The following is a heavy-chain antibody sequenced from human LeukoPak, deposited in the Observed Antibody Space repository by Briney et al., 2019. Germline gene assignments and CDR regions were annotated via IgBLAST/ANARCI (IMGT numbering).Heavy chain of an antibody. CDR1: GDSISSYF. V-gene: IGHV4-4*07. CDR2: IYTSGTS. CDR3: ARGIAKQDFDY. J-gene: IGHJ4*02. Sequence: ASETLSLTCTVSGDSISSYFWTWIRQPAGKGLEWIGRIYTSGTSNYNPSLKSRVTMSIDTPKNHFSLNLSSVTAADTAVYYCARGIAKQDFDYWGQGTLVTVSS.